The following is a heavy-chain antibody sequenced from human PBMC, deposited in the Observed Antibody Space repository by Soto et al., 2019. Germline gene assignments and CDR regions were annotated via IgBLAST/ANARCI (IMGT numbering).Heavy chain of an antibody. Sequence: EVQLVESGGGLVKPGESLRLSCAASGFTLGNAWVSWVRQAPGKGLEWVGRIKTKTDGGTTDYAAPVKGRFTISRDDSKNTLYLQMNSLKTEDTAVYYCVRVTSDWGQGTLVTVSS. CDR1: GFTLGNAW. V-gene: IGHV3-15*01. D-gene: IGHD1-26*01. CDR2: IKTKTDGGTT. CDR3: VRVTSD. J-gene: IGHJ4*02.